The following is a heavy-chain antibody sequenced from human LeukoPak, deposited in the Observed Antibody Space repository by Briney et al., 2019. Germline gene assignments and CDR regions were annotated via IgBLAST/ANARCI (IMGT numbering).Heavy chain of an antibody. CDR2: IYYSGST. V-gene: IGHV4-59*01. CDR1: GGSISSYY. D-gene: IGHD1-14*01. J-gene: IGHJ4*02. Sequence: SETLSPTCTVSGGSISSYYWSWIRQPPGKGLEWIGYIYYSGSTNYNPSLKSRVTISVDTSKNQFSLKLSSVTAADTAVYYCARESEQGYFDYWGQGTLVTVSS. CDR3: ARESEQGYFDY.